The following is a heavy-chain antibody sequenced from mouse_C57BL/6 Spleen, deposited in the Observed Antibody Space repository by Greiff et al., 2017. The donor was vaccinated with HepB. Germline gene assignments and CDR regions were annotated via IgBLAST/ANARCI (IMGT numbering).Heavy chain of an antibody. CDR2: IDPEDGDT. CDR1: GFNIKDYY. V-gene: IGHV14-1*01. CDR3: TTAGSSYSYAMDD. J-gene: IGHJ4*01. Sequence: VQLQQSGAELVRPGASVKLSCTASGFNIKDYYMHWVKQRPEQGLEWIGRIDPEDGDTEYAPKFQGKATMTADTSSNTAYLQLSSLTSEDTAVYYCTTAGSSYSYAMDDWGQGTSVTVSS. D-gene: IGHD1-1*01.